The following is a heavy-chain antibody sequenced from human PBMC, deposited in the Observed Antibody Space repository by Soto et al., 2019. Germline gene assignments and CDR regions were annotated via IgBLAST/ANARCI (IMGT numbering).Heavy chain of an antibody. J-gene: IGHJ3*02. Sequence: KTSDTLSLTCAVSGGYISGGDYSWSWIRQPPGKGLEWIGFIYNSGSTYYNSSLKSRVTISVDRSKNHFFLNLTSVTAADTAVYYCATYRKFFQIWGQGTKVTVSS. CDR3: ATYRKFFQI. CDR1: GGYISGGDYS. V-gene: IGHV4-30-2*01. CDR2: IYNSGST.